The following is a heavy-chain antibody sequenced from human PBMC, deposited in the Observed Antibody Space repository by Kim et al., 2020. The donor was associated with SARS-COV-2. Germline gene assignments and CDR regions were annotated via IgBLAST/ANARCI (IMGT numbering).Heavy chain of an antibody. Sequence: SETLSLTCAVYGGSFSGYYWSWIRQPPGKGLEWIGEINHSGSTNYNPSLKSRVTISVDTSKNQFSLKLSSVTAADTAVYYCARGPASGYSSGWSRGAFD. CDR1: GGSFSGYY. V-gene: IGHV4-34*01. CDR2: INHSGST. J-gene: IGHJ3*02. CDR3: ARGPASGYSSGWSRGAFD. D-gene: IGHD6-19*01.